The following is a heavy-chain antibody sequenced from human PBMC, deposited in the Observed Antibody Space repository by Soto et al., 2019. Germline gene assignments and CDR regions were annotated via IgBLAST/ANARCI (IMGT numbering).Heavy chain of an antibody. Sequence: SETLSLTCTVSGGSISSGDYYWSWIRQPPGKGLEWIGYIYHSGSTYYNPSLKSRVTISVDTSKNQFSLKLSSVTAADTAVYYCARQPATTFDYWGQGTLVTVSS. V-gene: IGHV4-30-4*01. D-gene: IGHD5-12*01. J-gene: IGHJ4*02. CDR2: IYHSGST. CDR1: GGSISSGDYY. CDR3: ARQPATTFDY.